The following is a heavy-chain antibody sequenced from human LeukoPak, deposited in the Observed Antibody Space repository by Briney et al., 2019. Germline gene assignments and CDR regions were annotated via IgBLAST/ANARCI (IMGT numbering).Heavy chain of an antibody. CDR2: ISHSGSS. Sequence: PSETLSLTCTVSGGSVSSVSYFWTWIRQPPGKGLEWIGYISHSGSSNYNPSLKSRVTISEDTSKNQFSLKLSSVTAADTAVYYCARLIIAAAGTGFDYWGQGTLVTVSS. J-gene: IGHJ4*02. CDR3: ARLIIAAAGTGFDY. D-gene: IGHD6-13*01. V-gene: IGHV4-61*01. CDR1: GGSVSSVSYF.